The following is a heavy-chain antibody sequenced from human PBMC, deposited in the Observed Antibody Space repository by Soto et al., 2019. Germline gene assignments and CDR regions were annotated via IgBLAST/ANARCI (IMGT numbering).Heavy chain of an antibody. D-gene: IGHD6-13*01. CDR1: GFTFSSYS. CDR2: ISSSSSTI. Sequence: PGGSLRLSCASSGFTFSSYSMNWVRQAPGKGLEWVSYISSSSSTIYYADSVKGRFTISRDNAKNSLYLQMNSLRAEDTAVYYCARDFVMSSWYEFWFDPWGQGTLVTVSS. J-gene: IGHJ5*02. CDR3: ARDFVMSSWYEFWFDP. V-gene: IGHV3-48*01.